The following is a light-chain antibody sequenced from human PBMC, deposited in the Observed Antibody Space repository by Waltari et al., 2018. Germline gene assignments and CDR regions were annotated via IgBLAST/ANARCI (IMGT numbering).Light chain of an antibody. CDR3: CSYAVTNTYV. V-gene: IGLV2-23*02. Sequence: SALTQPASMSGSLGQAITIPCPGTTRHIGTHYHVAWYQQHPGRAPTLLIYGVTNRPSGVSSRFSGSKSGNTASLTISGLQAEDEADYYCCSYAVTNTYVFGTGTKVTV. CDR1: TRHIGTHYH. J-gene: IGLJ1*01. CDR2: GVT.